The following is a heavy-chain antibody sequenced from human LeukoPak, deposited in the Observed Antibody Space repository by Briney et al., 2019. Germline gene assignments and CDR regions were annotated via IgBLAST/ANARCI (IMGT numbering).Heavy chain of an antibody. CDR2: IYYSGST. Sequence: SETLSLTCTVSGGSISSYYWSWIRQPPGKGLEWIGYIYYSGSTNYNPSLKSRVTISVDTSKNQFSLKLSSVTAADTAVYYCAGFDWLLYYFDYWGQGTLVTVSS. J-gene: IGHJ4*02. V-gene: IGHV4-59*01. CDR3: AGFDWLLYYFDY. CDR1: GGSISSYY. D-gene: IGHD3-9*01.